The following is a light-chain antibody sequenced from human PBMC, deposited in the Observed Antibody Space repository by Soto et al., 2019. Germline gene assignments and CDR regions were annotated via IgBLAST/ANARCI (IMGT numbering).Light chain of an antibody. Sequence: QSVLTQPPSVSGTPGLRVNISCSGGISNIGKDTVNWYQQLPGTAPKLLMCNDDKRPSWVPDRFSGSRSGTSASLAISGLQSDDEAVYFCSTWDDSLNGWVFGGGTKLTVL. J-gene: IGLJ3*02. CDR1: ISNIGKDT. CDR3: STWDDSLNGWV. V-gene: IGLV1-44*01. CDR2: NDD.